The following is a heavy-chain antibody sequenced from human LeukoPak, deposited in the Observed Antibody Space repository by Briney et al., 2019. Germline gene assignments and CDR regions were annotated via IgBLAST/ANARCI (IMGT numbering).Heavy chain of an antibody. J-gene: IGHJ4*02. D-gene: IGHD5-12*01. CDR3: ARGRYSGTTYYFDY. Sequence: PGGSLRLSCVASGFTFSNFWMSWVRQVPGKGLEWVANIKKDGSETYYVDSVKGRFTISRDNAKISLYLQMNSLRAEDTAMYYCARGRYSGTTYYFDYWGLGTLVTVSS. CDR1: GFTFSNFW. CDR2: IKKDGSET. V-gene: IGHV3-7*03.